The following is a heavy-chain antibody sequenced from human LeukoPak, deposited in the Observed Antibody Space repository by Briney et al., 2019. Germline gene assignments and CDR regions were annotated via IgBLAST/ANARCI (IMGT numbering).Heavy chain of an antibody. Sequence: PSETLSLTCAVSGGSISSGGYSWSWIRQPPGKGLEWIGYIYHSGSTYYNPSLKSRVTISVDRSKNQFSLKLSSVTAADTAVYYCARVRWRRLFDYWGQGTLVTVSS. CDR3: ARVRWRRLFDY. J-gene: IGHJ4*02. CDR1: GGSISSGGYS. CDR2: IYHSGST. D-gene: IGHD2-15*01. V-gene: IGHV4-30-2*01.